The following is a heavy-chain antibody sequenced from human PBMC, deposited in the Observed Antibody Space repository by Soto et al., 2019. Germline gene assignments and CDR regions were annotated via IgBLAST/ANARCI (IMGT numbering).Heavy chain of an antibody. CDR3: ARGDRGAFDL. CDR1: GFTFSYYW. D-gene: IGHD1-26*01. J-gene: IGHJ3*01. CDR2: IHSDGSST. Sequence: EVHRVESGGGLVRPGGSLRLSCAASGFTFSYYWMRWVRQAQGKGLVWVSRIHSDGSSTTYADFVKGRFIISRDNARNTVDLQMNSVRVEDTAVYYCARGDRGAFDLWGQGTVVTVSS. V-gene: IGHV3-74*01.